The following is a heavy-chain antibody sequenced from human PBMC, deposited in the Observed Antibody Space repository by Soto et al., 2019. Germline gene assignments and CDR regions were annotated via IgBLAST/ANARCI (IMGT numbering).Heavy chain of an antibody. D-gene: IGHD1-1*01. J-gene: IGHJ4*02. CDR1: GFTFSTYC. V-gene: IGHV3-74*01. Sequence: EVQLVESGGGFNQPGGSLRLSCAASGFTFSTYCMHWVRHTPGTGLVWVSRTCRYGRELYYADSVKGRFTISRDDDKNTLYLQMDILRVEDTGIYYCVRGTTAWRGMDYWGQGALVTVSS. CDR3: VRGTTAWRGMDY. CDR2: TCRYGREL.